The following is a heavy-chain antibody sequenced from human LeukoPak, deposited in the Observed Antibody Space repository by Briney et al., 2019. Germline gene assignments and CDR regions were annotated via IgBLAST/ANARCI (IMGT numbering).Heavy chain of an antibody. J-gene: IGHJ3*02. CDR3: ARDRGWIQHDI. Sequence: GGSLRLACAAPGFSFSDSWMTWIRQAPGKELEWVAFIKGDGSAKKYVDSVKGRFTISRDNAKNSLFLQMNSLRAEDTAVYYCARDRGWIQHDIWGQGTMVTVSS. CDR2: IKGDGSAK. V-gene: IGHV3-7*01. D-gene: IGHD5-18*01. CDR1: GFSFSDSW.